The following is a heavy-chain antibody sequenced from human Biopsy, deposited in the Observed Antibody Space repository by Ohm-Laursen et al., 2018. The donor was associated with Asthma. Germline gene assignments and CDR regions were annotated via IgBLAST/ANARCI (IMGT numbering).Heavy chain of an antibody. CDR3: ARAQDYYDSRGYYRSFDY. J-gene: IGHJ4*02. Sequence: SQTLSLTCSVSYGSITSGGYHWTWIRQHPGKGLEWIGFIYYSGSTYYNPSLKSRVSISIDTSKNQFSLKLSSVTAADTAVYYCARAQDYYDSRGYYRSFDYWGQGTLVTVSS. CDR1: YGSITSGGYH. CDR2: IYYSGST. V-gene: IGHV4-31*03. D-gene: IGHD3-22*01.